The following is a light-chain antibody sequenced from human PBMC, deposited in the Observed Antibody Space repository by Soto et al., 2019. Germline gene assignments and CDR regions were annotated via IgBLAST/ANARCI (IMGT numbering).Light chain of an antibody. Sequence: EIGMTQSPATLSVSPGERATLSCRASESVSSNLAWYQQKPGHAPRLLIYGASTRATGIPARFSGSGAGTDVTLTINRLQSEDVALYSWQQDNNWRTFGGGTKVEIK. CDR3: QQDNNWRT. J-gene: IGKJ4*01. CDR2: GAS. V-gene: IGKV3-15*01. CDR1: ESVSSN.